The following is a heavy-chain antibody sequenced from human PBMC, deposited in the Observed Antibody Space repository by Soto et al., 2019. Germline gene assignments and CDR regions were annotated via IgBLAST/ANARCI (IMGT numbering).Heavy chain of an antibody. Sequence: QVQLQESGPGRVKPSETLSLTCTASGGSISPYYWSWIRQPPGEGMEWIGYIYYSGYTNYNPSLKSLLTISVDTSKDQHPLKLSSVTAADTAVYYCARLIRDASGSYRLDYWGRGTLVTVSS. V-gene: IGHV4-59*08. CDR1: GGSISPYY. CDR2: IYYSGYT. J-gene: IGHJ4*02. D-gene: IGHD3-10*01. CDR3: ARLIRDASGSYRLDY.